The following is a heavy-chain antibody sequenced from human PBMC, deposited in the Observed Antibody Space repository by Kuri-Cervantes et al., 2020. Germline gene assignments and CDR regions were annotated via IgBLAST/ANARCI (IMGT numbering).Heavy chain of an antibody. D-gene: IGHD3-9*01. CDR3: ARGTDYDILTGYFLPYFDY. V-gene: IGHV4-31*03. CDR1: GGSISSGDYY. J-gene: IGHJ4*02. Sequence: SETLSLTCTVSGGSISSGDYYWSWIRQHPGKGLEWIGYIYYSGSTYYNPSLKSRITISVDTFKNQFSLKLSSVTAADTAVYYCARGTDYDILTGYFLPYFDYWAREPWSPSPQ. CDR2: IYYSGST.